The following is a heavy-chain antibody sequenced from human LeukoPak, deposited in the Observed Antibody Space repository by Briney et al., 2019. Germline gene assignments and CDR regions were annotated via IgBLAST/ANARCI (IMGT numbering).Heavy chain of an antibody. CDR1: GGSISSGSYY. CDR2: IYTSGST. V-gene: IGHV4-61*02. CDR3: ARETTMIVVVITDAFDI. Sequence: SQTLSPTCTVSGGSISSGSYYWSWIRQPAGKGLEWIGRIYTSGSTNYNPSRKSRVTISVDTSKNQFSLKLSSVTAADTAVYYCARETTMIVVVITDAFDIWGQGTMVTVSS. D-gene: IGHD3-22*01. J-gene: IGHJ3*02.